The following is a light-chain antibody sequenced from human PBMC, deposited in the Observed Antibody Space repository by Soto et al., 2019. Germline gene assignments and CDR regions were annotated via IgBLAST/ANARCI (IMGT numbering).Light chain of an antibody. Sequence: QSVLTQPPSVSGAPGQRVTISCTWSSSNIGAGYDVHWYQQLPGSAPKLLIYAYNNRPSGVPDRFSGSKSGKSASLAITGLQAEDEADYYCQSYDSSLSGYVFGIGTKVTVL. V-gene: IGLV1-40*01. J-gene: IGLJ1*01. CDR2: AYN. CDR3: QSYDSSLSGYV. CDR1: SSNIGAGYD.